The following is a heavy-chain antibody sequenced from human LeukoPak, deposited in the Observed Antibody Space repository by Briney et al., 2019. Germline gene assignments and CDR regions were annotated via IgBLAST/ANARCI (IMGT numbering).Heavy chain of an antibody. V-gene: IGHV3-74*01. CDR3: VRDNAYTFDF. CDR2: INSDGSST. Sequence: GGSLRLSCAASGFTFSSYWMHWVRQVPGKGLVWVSRINSDGSSTTYADSVKGRFTISRDNAKNTLYLQMNSLRAGDTAVYYCVRDNAYTFDFWGQGTLVTVSS. D-gene: IGHD5-24*01. CDR1: GFTFSSYW. J-gene: IGHJ4*01.